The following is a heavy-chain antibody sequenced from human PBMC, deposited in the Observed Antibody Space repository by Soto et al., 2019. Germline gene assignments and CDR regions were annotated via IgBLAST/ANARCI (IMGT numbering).Heavy chain of an antibody. J-gene: IGHJ4*02. CDR3: VKGNQLLRYYFEF. CDR1: GFTFCNYA. V-gene: IGHV3-64D*06. CDR2: ITSDGDNT. Sequence: PGGSLRLSCSVSGFTFCNYAMHWVRQAPGEGLEYVSGITSDGDNTYHADTVKGRFTISRDNSKNTLYLQMSSLRVEDTAIYYCVKGNQLLRYYFEFWGQGTLVTVSS. D-gene: IGHD3-9*01.